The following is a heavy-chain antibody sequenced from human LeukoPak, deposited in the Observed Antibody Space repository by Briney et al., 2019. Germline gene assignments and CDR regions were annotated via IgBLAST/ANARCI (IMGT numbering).Heavy chain of an antibody. Sequence: ASVKVSCRASGYTFTSYAMHWVRQAPGQRLEWMGWINAGNGNTKYSQKFQGRVTITRDTSASTAYMELSSLRSEDTAVYYCARGECGGDCPPGYWGQGTLVTVSS. CDR1: GYTFTSYA. D-gene: IGHD2-21*02. CDR2: INAGNGNT. V-gene: IGHV1-3*01. CDR3: ARGECGGDCPPGY. J-gene: IGHJ4*02.